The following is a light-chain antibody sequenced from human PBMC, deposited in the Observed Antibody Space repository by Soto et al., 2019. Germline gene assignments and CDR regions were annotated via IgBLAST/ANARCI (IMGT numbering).Light chain of an antibody. CDR3: QSYDSTLSGSG. V-gene: IGLV1-40*01. Sequence: QSVLTQPPSVSGATGQRVTSSCTGSSSKIGAGYDVHWYQQLPGTAPKLLIYGNSNRPSGVPDRFSGSKSGTSASLAITGLQAEDEADYYCQSYDSTLSGSGFGGGTKLTVL. CDR1: SSKIGAGYD. J-gene: IGLJ3*02. CDR2: GNS.